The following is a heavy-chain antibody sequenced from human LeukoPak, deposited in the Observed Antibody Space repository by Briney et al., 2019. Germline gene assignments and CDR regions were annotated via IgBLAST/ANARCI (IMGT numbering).Heavy chain of an antibody. D-gene: IGHD6-6*01. CDR1: GGSISSSRYY. Sequence: PSETLSLTCTVSGGSISSSRYYWGWIRQPPGKGLEWIGNIYYSGSTYYNLSLKSRVTTSLDTSKNQFPLKLSSVTAADTAVYYCARRDIAARLNWFDPWGQGTLVTVSS. J-gene: IGHJ5*02. CDR3: ARRDIAARLNWFDP. V-gene: IGHV4-39*01. CDR2: IYYSGST.